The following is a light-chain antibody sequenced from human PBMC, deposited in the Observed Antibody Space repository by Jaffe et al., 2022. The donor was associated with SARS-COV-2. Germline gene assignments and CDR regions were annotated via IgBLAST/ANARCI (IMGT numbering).Light chain of an antibody. V-gene: IGKV1-39*01. Sequence: DIQMTQSPSSLSASVGDRITITCRASQNISNYLNWYQQKPGEAPKILIYGASSLQSGVPSRFSGSGSVTGFTLTISSLQPEDSAIYYCQQSYTAPRITFGQGTRLEIK. CDR1: QNISNY. J-gene: IGKJ5*01. CDR3: QQSYTAPRIT. CDR2: GAS.